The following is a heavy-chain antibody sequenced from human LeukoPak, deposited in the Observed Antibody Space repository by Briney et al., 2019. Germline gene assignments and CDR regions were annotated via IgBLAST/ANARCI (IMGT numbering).Heavy chain of an antibody. V-gene: IGHV1-8*02. D-gene: IGHD3-9*01. Sequence: GASVKVSCKASGGTFSSYAISWVRQATGQGLEWMGWMNPNSGNTGYAQKFQGRVTMTRNTSISTAYMELSSLRSEDTAVYYCARGRIRYYDILTGLVDYWGQGTLVTVSS. CDR2: MNPNSGNT. J-gene: IGHJ4*02. CDR3: ARGRIRYYDILTGLVDY. CDR1: GGTFSSYA.